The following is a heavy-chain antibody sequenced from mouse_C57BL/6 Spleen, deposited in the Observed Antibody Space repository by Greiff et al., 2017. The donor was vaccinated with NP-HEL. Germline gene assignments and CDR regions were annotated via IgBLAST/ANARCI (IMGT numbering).Heavy chain of an antibody. CDR2: IYPSDSET. J-gene: IGHJ2*01. Sequence: QVQLQQPGAELVRPGSSVKLSCKASGYTFTSYWMDWVKQRPGQGLEWIGNIYPSDSETHYNQKFKDKATLTVDKSSSTAYMQLSSLTSEDSAVYYCARRDVSSLLDYWGQGTTLTVSS. CDR3: ARRDVSSLLDY. CDR1: GYTFTSYW. V-gene: IGHV1-61*01. D-gene: IGHD1-1*01.